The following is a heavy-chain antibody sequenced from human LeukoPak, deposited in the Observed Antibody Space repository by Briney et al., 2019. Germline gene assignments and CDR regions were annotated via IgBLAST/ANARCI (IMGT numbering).Heavy chain of an antibody. CDR1: GFSFSNYW. CDR2: VRPDGSET. CDR3: ATTTRSSSWDY. D-gene: IGHD2-2*01. J-gene: IGHJ4*02. Sequence: PGGSLRLSCAGSGFSFSNYWMSWVRQAPGKGLEWVANVRPDGSETQYVESVKGRFTVSRDNSANSLYLRMSSLRAEDTAVYYCATTTRSSSWDYWGQGTLVTVSS. V-gene: IGHV3-7*01.